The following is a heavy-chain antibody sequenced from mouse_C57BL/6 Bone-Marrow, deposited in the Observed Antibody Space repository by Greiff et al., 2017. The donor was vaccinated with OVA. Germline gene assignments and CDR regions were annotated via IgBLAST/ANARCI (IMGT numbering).Heavy chain of an antibody. J-gene: IGHJ1*03. CDR1: GYTFTSYW. D-gene: IGHD1-1*01. CDR2: IHPNSGST. V-gene: IGHV1-64*01. CDR3: ARPSFTTVVATEYFDV. Sequence: VQLQQPGAELVKPGASVKLSCKASGYTFTSYWMHWVKPRPGQGLEWIGMIHPNSGSTNYNEKFKSKATLTVDKSSSTAYMQLSSLTSEDSAVYYCARPSFTTVVATEYFDVWGTGTTVTVSS.